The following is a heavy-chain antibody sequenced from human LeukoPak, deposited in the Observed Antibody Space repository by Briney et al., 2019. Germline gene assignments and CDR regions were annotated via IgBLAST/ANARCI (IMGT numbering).Heavy chain of an antibody. Sequence: GGSLRLSCAASGFTFSSYAMSWVRQAPGKGLEWVSAISNNGGYTYYADSVQGRFTISRDNSKSTLYLQMNSLKTEDTAVYYCTRNRLGSGSYYIDYWGQGTLVTVSS. D-gene: IGHD3-10*01. V-gene: IGHV3-23*01. CDR3: TRNRLGSGSYYIDY. CDR2: ISNNGGYT. J-gene: IGHJ4*02. CDR1: GFTFSSYA.